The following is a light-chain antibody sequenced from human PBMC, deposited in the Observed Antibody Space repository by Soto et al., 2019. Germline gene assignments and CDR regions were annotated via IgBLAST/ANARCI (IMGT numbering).Light chain of an antibody. CDR2: DDS. CDR3: QQYNNYSPWT. J-gene: IGKJ1*01. CDR1: PSINNW. V-gene: IGKV1-5*01. Sequence: DIQMTQSPSTLSASIGDRVTITCRASPSINNWLAWSQQKPGKAPKLLIDDDSSLESGVPSRCSGSGSGTEFTLTITSLQPDDFATYYCQQYNNYSPWTFGQGAKVDIK.